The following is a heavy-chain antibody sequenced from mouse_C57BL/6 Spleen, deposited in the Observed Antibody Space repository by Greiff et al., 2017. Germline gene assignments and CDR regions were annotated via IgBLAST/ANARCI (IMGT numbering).Heavy chain of an antibody. CDR3: ARGVSGKLWYFDV. J-gene: IGHJ1*03. D-gene: IGHD4-1*01. V-gene: IGHV14-3*01. CDR2: IDPANGNT. CDR1: GFNIKNTY. Sequence: VQLQQSVAELVRPGASVKLSCTASGFNIKNTYMHWVKQRPEQGLEWIGRIDPANGNTKYAPKFPGKATIHADTSSNTAYLQLCSLTSEDTAIYYGARGVSGKLWYFDVWGTGTTVTVSS.